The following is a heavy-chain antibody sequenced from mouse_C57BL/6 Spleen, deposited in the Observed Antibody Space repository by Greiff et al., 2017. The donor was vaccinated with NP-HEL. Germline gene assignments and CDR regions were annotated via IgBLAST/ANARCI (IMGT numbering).Heavy chain of an antibody. D-gene: IGHD1-1*01. CDR1: GYAFTNYL. J-gene: IGHJ4*01. Sequence: QVQLQQSGAELVRPGTSVKVSCKASGYAFTNYLIEWVKQRPGQGLEWIGVINPGSGGTNYNEKFKGKATLTADKSSSTAYMQLSSLTSEDSAVYFCARSTVVAWDAMDYWGQGTSVTVSS. CDR3: ARSTVVAWDAMDY. CDR2: INPGSGGT. V-gene: IGHV1-54*01.